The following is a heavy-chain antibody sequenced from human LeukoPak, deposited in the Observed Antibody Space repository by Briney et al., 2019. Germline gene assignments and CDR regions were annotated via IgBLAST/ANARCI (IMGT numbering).Heavy chain of an antibody. CDR3: GTGDPRFDY. V-gene: IGHV3-48*01. CDR2: ISSGSSAI. CDR1: GFSFTTYS. Sequence: PGGSLRLSCAAAGFSFTTYSMNCVREAPGKGVQGVSYISSGSSAIYYKDSVKGRFTITRDDAKNSVYLQMNSLRSEDTAVYYCGTGDPRFDYWGQGILVIVSS. J-gene: IGHJ4*02. D-gene: IGHD7-27*01.